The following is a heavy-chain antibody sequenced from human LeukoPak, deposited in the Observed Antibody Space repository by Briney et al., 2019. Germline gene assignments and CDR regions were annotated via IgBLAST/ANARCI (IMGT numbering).Heavy chain of an antibody. D-gene: IGHD2-2*01. CDR1: GGSIGSGDYY. CDR2: ISFSGSA. J-gene: IGHJ3*02. Sequence: SQTLSLTCTVSGGSIGSGDYYWSWIRQPPGKGLEWIGYISFSGSAFNNPSLKSRLTLSVDTPKNQFSLKLSSMTAADTAVYYCARVVPAATYVFDIWGQGTMISVSS. V-gene: IGHV4-30-4*08. CDR3: ARVVPAATYVFDI.